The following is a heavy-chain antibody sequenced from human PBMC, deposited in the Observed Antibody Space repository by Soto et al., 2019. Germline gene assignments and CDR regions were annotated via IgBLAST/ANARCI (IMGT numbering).Heavy chain of an antibody. Sequence: GESLKISCKGSGYSFTSYWIGWVRQMPCKGLEWMWIIYPGDSDTRYSPSFQGQVTISADKSISTAYLQWSSLKASDTAMYYCARHGELSNYLPPYYYGMDVWGQGTTVTVSS. V-gene: IGHV5-51*01. D-gene: IGHD1-7*01. J-gene: IGHJ6*02. CDR3: ARHGELSNYLPPYYYGMDV. CDR1: GYSFTSYW. CDR2: IYPGDSDT.